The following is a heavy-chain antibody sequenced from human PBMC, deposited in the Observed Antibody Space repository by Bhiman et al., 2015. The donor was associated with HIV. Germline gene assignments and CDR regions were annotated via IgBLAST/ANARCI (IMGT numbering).Heavy chain of an antibody. V-gene: IGHV3-7*01. CDR1: GFTFSSFW. D-gene: IGHD6-6*01. CDR2: IKQDGSEK. Sequence: EVQLVESGGGLVQPGESLRLSCAASGFTFSSFWMSWVRQAPGKGLEWVANIKQDGSEKYYVDSVKGRFTISRDNAKNSLYLQMNSLRAEDTAVYYCAREGPYSSSDGMDVWGQGTTVTVSS. CDR3: AREGPYSSSDGMDV. J-gene: IGHJ6*02.